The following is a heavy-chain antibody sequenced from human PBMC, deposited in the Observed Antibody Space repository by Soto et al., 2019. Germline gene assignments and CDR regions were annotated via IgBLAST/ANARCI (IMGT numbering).Heavy chain of an antibody. CDR1: GYTFCSCC. D-gene: IGHD4-17*01. CDR2: MYPGDSET. Sequence: PGESLKISCHASGYTFCSCCIAWVCQIPGQGLELVGTMYPGDSETRYSPALQGQVTISADISTTNPYPQWRSLKAAASGTCYCATVRVPLPVTKMSSFNNWGRGTLVTVS. V-gene: IGHV5-51*01. CDR3: ATVRVPLPVTKMSSFNN. J-gene: IGHJ4*01.